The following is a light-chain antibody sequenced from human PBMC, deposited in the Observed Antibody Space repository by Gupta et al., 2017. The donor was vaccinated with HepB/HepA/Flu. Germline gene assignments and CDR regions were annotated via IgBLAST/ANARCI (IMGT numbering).Light chain of an antibody. Sequence: DIVMSQSPDSLAVSLGERANITCKSSQTVFSSENRKNFLAWYQQKPGQPSRLLIYWASTRASGVTDRFSGSGARTEFTLTISSLQAEDVAVYFCQQYISSPLSFGQGTKVEIK. J-gene: IGKJ2*03. CDR2: WAS. V-gene: IGKV4-1*01. CDR3: QQYISSPLS. CDR1: QTVFSSENRKNF.